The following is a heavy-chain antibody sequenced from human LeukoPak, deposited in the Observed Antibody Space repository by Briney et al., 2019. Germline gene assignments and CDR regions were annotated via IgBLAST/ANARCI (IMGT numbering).Heavy chain of an antibody. V-gene: IGHV4-39*01. CDR1: RGSIRTADYY. CDR3: ARTSSWYAGAWFDS. CDR2: IYFSGTP. J-gene: IGHJ5*01. D-gene: IGHD6-13*01. Sequence: SETLSLTCTVSRGSIRTADYYWAWVRQPPGEGLEWLGSIYFSGTPYFNPSLKSRVAVSIDTSKNQFSLKVTSVNASDTAVYFCARTSSWYAGAWFDSWGQGPRSPSPQ.